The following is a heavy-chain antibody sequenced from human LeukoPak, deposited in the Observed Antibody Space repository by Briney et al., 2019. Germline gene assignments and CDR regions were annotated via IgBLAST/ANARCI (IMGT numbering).Heavy chain of an antibody. V-gene: IGHV3-30-3*01. D-gene: IGHD2-2*02. CDR1: GFTFSSYA. CDR3: ARESWYCSSTSCYTNGFDY. Sequence: GGSLRPSCAASGFTFSSYAMHWVRQAPGKGLEWVAVISYDGSNKYYADSVKGRFTISRDNSKNTLYLQMNSLRAEDTAVYYCARESWYCSSTSCYTNGFDYWGQGTLVTVSS. CDR2: ISYDGSNK. J-gene: IGHJ4*02.